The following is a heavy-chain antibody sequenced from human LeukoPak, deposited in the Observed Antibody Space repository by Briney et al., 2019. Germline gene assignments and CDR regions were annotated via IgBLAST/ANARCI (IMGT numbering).Heavy chain of an antibody. CDR3: ARPGGLATVTGEGMDV. D-gene: IGHD4-17*01. CDR1: GGTFSSYA. CDR2: IIPIFGTA. V-gene: IGHV1-69*13. Sequence: ASVKVSCKASGGTFSSYAISWVRQAPGQGLEWMGGIIPIFGTANYAQKFQGRVTITADESTSTAYMELSSLRSEDTAVYYCARPGGLATVTGEGMDVWGQGTTVTVSS. J-gene: IGHJ6*02.